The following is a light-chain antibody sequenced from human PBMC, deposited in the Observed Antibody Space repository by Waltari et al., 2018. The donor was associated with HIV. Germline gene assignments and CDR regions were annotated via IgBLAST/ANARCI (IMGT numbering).Light chain of an antibody. V-gene: IGLV2-23*01. CDR3: CSYTGSSTRRPYV. J-gene: IGLJ1*01. Sequence: QSALTQPASVSGSPGRSITISCTGTSSDVGSYNLVSWYQQHPGKAPKVMIYEGSKRPSGVSNRFSGSKSGNTASLTISGLQAEDEADYYCCSYTGSSTRRPYVFGTGTKVTVL. CDR2: EGS. CDR1: SSDVGSYNL.